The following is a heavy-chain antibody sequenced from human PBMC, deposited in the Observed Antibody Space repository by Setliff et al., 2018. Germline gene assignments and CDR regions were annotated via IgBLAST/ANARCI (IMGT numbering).Heavy chain of an antibody. V-gene: IGHV1-69*10. J-gene: IGHJ4*02. CDR2: IIPILGIA. CDR1: GGTFSSYA. D-gene: IGHD6-13*01. CDR3: ATPAVAAAGTLFFDY. Sequence: ASVKVSCKASGGTFSSYAISWVRQAPGQGLEWMGGIIPILGIAIYAQKFQGRVTMTEDTSTDTAYMELSSLRSEDTAVYYCATPAVAAAGTLFFDYWGQGTLVTVSS.